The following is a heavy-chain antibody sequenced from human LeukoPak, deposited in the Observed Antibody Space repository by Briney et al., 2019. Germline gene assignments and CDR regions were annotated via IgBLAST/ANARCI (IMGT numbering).Heavy chain of an antibody. Sequence: QPGGSLRLSCAASGFAFSNYWMHWVRQAPGKGLMWVSRINSDGSITSYADSVKGRFTISRDNAKNTLYLQMNSLRAEDTGVYYCARAAAASAIPSDWGQGTLVIISS. CDR3: ARAAAASAIPSD. CDR2: INSDGSIT. V-gene: IGHV3-74*01. J-gene: IGHJ4*02. CDR1: GFAFSNYW. D-gene: IGHD2-2*01.